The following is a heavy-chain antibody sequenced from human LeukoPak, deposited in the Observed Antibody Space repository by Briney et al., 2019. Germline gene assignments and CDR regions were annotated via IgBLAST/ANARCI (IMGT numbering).Heavy chain of an antibody. V-gene: IGHV3-30-3*01. J-gene: IGHJ4*02. CDR3: ARDKRGSYRSESPGPATD. CDR1: GFTFSSYA. D-gene: IGHD3-16*02. CDR2: ISYDGSNK. Sequence: PGGSLRLSCAASGFTFSSYAMHWVRQAPGKGLEWVAVISYDGSNKYYADSVKGRFTISRDNSKNTLYLQMNSLRAEDTAVYYCARDKRGSYRSESPGPATDWGQGTLVTVSS.